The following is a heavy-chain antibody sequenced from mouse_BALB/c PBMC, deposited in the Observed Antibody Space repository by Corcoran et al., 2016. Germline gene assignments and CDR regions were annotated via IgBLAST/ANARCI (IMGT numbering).Heavy chain of an antibody. Sequence: QVQLQQSGPELVKPGASVKISCKASGYSFTSYYIHWVKQRPGQGLEWNGWIFPGSGNTKYNEKFKGKATLTADTSSSTAYMQLSSLTSEDSAVYVCAKTARATYYFDYWGQGTTLTVSS. CDR3: AKTARATYYFDY. CDR1: GYSFTSYY. CDR2: IFPGSGNT. J-gene: IGHJ2*01. V-gene: IGHV1-66*01. D-gene: IGHD3-2*01.